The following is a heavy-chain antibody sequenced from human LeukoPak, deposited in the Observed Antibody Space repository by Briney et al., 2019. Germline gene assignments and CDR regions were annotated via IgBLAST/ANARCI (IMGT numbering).Heavy chain of an antibody. D-gene: IGHD6-13*01. Sequence: GGSLRLSCAASGFTFSNYGMHWARQAPGKGLEWLTFIQYDGTNKYYADSVKGRFTISRDNSKNTLYLQMNSLRAEDTAVYYCAKDGSIAAAETYYYYYMDVWGKGTTVTISS. CDR2: IQYDGTNK. CDR1: GFTFSNYG. V-gene: IGHV3-30*02. CDR3: AKDGSIAAAETYYYYYMDV. J-gene: IGHJ6*03.